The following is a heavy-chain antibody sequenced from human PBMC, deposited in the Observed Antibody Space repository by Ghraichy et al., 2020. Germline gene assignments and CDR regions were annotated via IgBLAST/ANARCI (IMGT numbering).Heavy chain of an antibody. V-gene: IGHV3-66*01. D-gene: IGHD2-8*01. CDR2: IYSGGST. CDR1: GFTVSNNY. J-gene: IGHJ4*02. Sequence: WGSLRLSCAASGFTVSNNYMTWVRQAPGKGLEWVSLIYSGGSTNYADSVKGRFTISRDNSKNTVYLQMNSLRAEDTAVYYCARGGGVNAGYWGQGTLVSVA. CDR3: ARGGGVNAGY.